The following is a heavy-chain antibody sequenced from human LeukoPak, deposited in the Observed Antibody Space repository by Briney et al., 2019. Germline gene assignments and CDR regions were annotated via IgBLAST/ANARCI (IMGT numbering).Heavy chain of an antibody. Sequence: GGSLRLSCAASGFTVSSNYMSWVRQAPGKGLEWVSVIYSGGSTYYADSVKGRFTISRDNSKNTLYLQMNSLRAEDTAVYYCARSWRVTVTTYYYYYYMDVWGKGTTVTISS. V-gene: IGHV3-66*01. D-gene: IGHD4-17*01. CDR1: GFTVSSNY. J-gene: IGHJ6*03. CDR2: IYSGGST. CDR3: ARSWRVTVTTYYYYYYMDV.